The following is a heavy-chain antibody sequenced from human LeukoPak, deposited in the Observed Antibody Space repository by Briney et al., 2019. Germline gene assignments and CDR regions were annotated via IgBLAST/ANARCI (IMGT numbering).Heavy chain of an antibody. D-gene: IGHD6-13*01. CDR3: ARERQQQLVWWFDP. CDR2: TYYRSKWYN. V-gene: IGHV6-1*01. Sequence: SQTLSLTCAISGDSVSSNSAAWNCIRQSPSRGLECLGRTYYRSKWYNDYAVSVKSRITINPDTSKNQFSLQLNSVTPEDTAVYYCARERQQQLVWWFDPWGQGTLVTVSS. CDR1: GDSVSSNSAA. J-gene: IGHJ5*02.